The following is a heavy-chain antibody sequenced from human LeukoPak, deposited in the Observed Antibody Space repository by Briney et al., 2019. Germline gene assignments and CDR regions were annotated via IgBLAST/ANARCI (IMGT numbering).Heavy chain of an antibody. D-gene: IGHD3-3*01. CDR2: IYTSGST. CDR3: ARDHNYDFWSGCYYNWFDP. CDR1: GGSISSGSYY. Sequence: SETLSLTCTVSGGSISSGSYYWSWIRQPAGKGLEWIGRIYTSGSTNYNPSLKSRVTISVDTSKNQFSLKLSSVTAADTAVYYCARDHNYDFWSGCYYNWFDPWGQGTLVTVSS. V-gene: IGHV4-61*02. J-gene: IGHJ5*02.